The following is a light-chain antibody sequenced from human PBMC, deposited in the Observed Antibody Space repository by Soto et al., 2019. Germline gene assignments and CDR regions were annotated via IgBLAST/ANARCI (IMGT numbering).Light chain of an antibody. J-gene: IGKJ1*01. Sequence: DNQMTQSPSTLSASVGDRVTITCRASQSISSWLAWYQQKQGKAPKLLIYDASSLESGVPSRFSGSGSGTELTITISSLQPDDCATYDCQQYNSYSPTFGQGTKVDIK. CDR3: QQYNSYSPT. V-gene: IGKV1-5*01. CDR2: DAS. CDR1: QSISSW.